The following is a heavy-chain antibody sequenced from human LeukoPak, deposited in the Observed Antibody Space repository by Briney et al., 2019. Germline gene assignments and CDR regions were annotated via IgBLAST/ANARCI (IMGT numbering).Heavy chain of an antibody. D-gene: IGHD2-2*01. CDR2: INPNSGGT. V-gene: IGHV1-2*02. CDR3: ARDLGFCSRTSCFGYDI. J-gene: IGHJ3*02. CDR1: GYTFTGYY. Sequence: ASVKVSCKASGYTFTGYYIHWVRQAPGQGLEWMGWINPNSGGTKYAQNFQGRVTMTRDTSISTAYMEVSRLRSDDTAVYYCARDLGFCSRTSCFGYDIWGRGTMVTVSS.